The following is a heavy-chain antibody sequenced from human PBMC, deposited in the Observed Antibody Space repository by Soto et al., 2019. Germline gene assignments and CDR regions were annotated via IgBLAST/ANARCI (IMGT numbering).Heavy chain of an antibody. Sequence: SLRLSCAASDFDFSSYGIHWVRQAPGKGLEWVAASSYDGRETFYADSAKGRFTVSRDNAINSLYLQMNSLRPDDTAVYYCANFPSCSSSTCLDYWGRGTLVTVSS. J-gene: IGHJ4*02. CDR1: DFDFSSYG. CDR3: ANFPSCSSSTCLDY. D-gene: IGHD2-15*01. CDR2: SSYDGRET. V-gene: IGHV3-30*18.